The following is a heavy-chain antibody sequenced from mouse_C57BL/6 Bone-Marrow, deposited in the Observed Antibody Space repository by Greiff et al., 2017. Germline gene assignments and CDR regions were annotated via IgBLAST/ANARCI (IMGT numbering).Heavy chain of an antibody. J-gene: IGHJ3*01. V-gene: IGHV1-81*01. Sequence: LMRPGASVKLSCKASGYTFTSYGISWVKQRTGQGLEWIGEIYPRSGNTYYNEKFKGKATLTADKSSSTAYMELRSLTSEDSAVYFCARLRRASFAYWGQGTLVTVSA. D-gene: IGHD2-12*01. CDR3: ARLRRASFAY. CDR1: GYTFTSYG. CDR2: IYPRSGNT.